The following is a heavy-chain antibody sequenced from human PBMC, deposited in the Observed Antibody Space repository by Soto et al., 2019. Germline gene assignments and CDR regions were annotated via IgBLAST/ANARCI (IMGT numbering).Heavy chain of an antibody. J-gene: IGHJ4*02. Sequence: QGQLVQSGAEVKKPGASVKVSCGTSGFSFTSYSFHWVRQAPAQGLQWMGWINAGRGKTKYSQQFQGRVTFTWHTSANTVYMELSRLTSEDTSVFYCARWIDNGYFDYWGQGTLVTVSA. CDR2: INAGRGKT. CDR3: ARWIDNGYFDY. CDR1: GFSFTSYS. D-gene: IGHD4-17*01. V-gene: IGHV1-3*01.